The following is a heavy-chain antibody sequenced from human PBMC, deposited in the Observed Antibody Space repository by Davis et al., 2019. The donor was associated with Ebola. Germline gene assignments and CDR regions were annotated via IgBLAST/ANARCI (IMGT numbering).Heavy chain of an antibody. D-gene: IGHD3-3*01. Sequence: SETLSLTCTVSGGSISSYYWSWIRQPPGKGLEWIGYIYYSGSTNYNPSLKSRVTISVDTSKNQFPLKLSSVTAADTAVYYCARLGCGVVSYYFEYWGQGTLVTVSS. CDR2: IYYSGST. CDR1: GGSISSYY. J-gene: IGHJ4*02. CDR3: ARLGCGVVSYYFEY. V-gene: IGHV4-59*08.